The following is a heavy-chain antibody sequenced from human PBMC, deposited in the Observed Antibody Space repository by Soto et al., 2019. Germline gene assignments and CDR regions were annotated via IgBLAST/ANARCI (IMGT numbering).Heavy chain of an antibody. CDR1: GFTFSAYA. CDR2: VGGSDTDK. J-gene: IGHJ3*02. CDR3: AKDATAVNGVWDPFDM. Sequence: EVQLLESGGGVVQPGGSLRLSCAASGFTFSAYAMSWVRQAPGKGLQWVSGVGGSDTDKHYADSVRGRFTVSRDNSKNTLYLQMNSLRADATAVYYCAKDATAVNGVWDPFDMWGQGTEVTVSS. V-gene: IGHV3-23*01. D-gene: IGHD2-8*01.